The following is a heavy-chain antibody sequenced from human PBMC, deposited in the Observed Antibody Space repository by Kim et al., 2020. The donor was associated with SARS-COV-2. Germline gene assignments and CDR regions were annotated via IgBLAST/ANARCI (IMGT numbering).Heavy chain of an antibody. V-gene: IGHV4-31*02. D-gene: IGHD3-10*01. Sequence: LKSRVTISVDKSKNRFSLKLSSVTAADTAVYYCARVGSGKWFGELLRIDYWGQGTLVTVSS. J-gene: IGHJ4*02. CDR3: ARVGSGKWFGELLRIDY.